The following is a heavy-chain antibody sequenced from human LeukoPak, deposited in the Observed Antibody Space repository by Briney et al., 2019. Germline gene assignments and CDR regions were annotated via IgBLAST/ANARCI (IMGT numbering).Heavy chain of an antibody. J-gene: IGHJ4*02. CDR2: IIPIFGTA. CDR3: ARDPPTYSNYESGDY. Sequence: SVKVSCKASGGTFSSYAISWVRQAPGQGLEWMGGIIPIFGTANYAQKFQGRVTITVDESTNTAYMELSSLRSEDTAVYYCARDPPTYSNYESGDYWGQGTLVTVSS. D-gene: IGHD4-11*01. CDR1: GGTFSSYA. V-gene: IGHV1-69*13.